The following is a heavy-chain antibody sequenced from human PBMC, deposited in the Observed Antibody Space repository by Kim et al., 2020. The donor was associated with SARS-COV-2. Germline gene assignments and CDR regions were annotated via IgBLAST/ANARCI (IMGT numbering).Heavy chain of an antibody. J-gene: IGHJ4*02. CDR3: ARAVRGSYSDFDY. V-gene: IGHV7-4-1*02. D-gene: IGHD1-26*01. Sequence: YAQGFTGRFVFSLDTSVSTAYLQISSLKAEDTAVYYCARAVRGSYSDFDYWGQGTLVTVSS.